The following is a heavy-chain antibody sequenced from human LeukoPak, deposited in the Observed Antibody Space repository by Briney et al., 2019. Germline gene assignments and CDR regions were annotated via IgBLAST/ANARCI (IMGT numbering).Heavy chain of an antibody. CDR3: ARMTDYSNYYYYYMDV. V-gene: IGHV4-4*02. CDR2: IYTSGST. CDR1: GGSISSSNW. D-gene: IGHD4-11*01. Sequence: SGTLSLTCAVSGGSISSSNWWSWVRQPAGKGLEWIGRIYTSGSTNYNPSLKSRVTMSIDTSKNQFSLKLSSVTAADTAVYYCARMTDYSNYYYYYMDVWGKGTTVTVSS. J-gene: IGHJ6*03.